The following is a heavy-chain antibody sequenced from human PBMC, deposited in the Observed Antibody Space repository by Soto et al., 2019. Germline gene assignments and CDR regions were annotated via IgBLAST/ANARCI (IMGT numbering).Heavy chain of an antibody. J-gene: IGHJ5*02. V-gene: IGHV1-69*08. CDR1: GGTFSSYT. CDR3: ARDCCAIFGVVTARIRFDP. Sequence: QVQLVQSGAEVKKPGSSVKVSCKASGGTFSSYTISWVRQAPGQGLEWMGRIIPILGIANYAQKFQGRVTITADKSTSTAYMEVRSLRSEDTAVYYCARDCCAIFGVVTARIRFDPWGQGTLVTVSS. D-gene: IGHD3-3*01. CDR2: IIPILGIA.